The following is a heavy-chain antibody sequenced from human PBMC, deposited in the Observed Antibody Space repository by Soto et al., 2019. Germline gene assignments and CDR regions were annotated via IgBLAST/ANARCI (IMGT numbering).Heavy chain of an antibody. J-gene: IGHJ4*02. V-gene: IGHV3-15*01. CDR3: ATLGGNLGAFDY. CDR1: GFIFSNAW. D-gene: IGHD3-16*01. Sequence: EVQLVESGGGLVKPGGSLRLSCAASGFIFSNAWMSWVRQAPGKGLEWVGRIKSRADGGTADHAAPVKGRFAISRDDSKNTLDLQMNSLKTEDTAVYYCATLGGNLGAFDYWGQGTLVTVSS. CDR2: IKSRADGGTA.